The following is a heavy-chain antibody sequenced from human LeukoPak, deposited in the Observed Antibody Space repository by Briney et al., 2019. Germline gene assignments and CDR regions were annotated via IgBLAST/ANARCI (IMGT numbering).Heavy chain of an antibody. CDR3: VNGGYSGYDLDS. Sequence: GRSLRLSCSASGFSFGSNAMHWVRQDPGKVLENFSGISSNGGTTYYADSVKGRFIISRDNSKNTQYLQMSSLRVEDTAVYYCVNGGYSGYDLDSWGQGTLVTVSS. D-gene: IGHD5-12*01. V-gene: IGHV3-64D*09. CDR2: ISSNGGTT. CDR1: GFSFGSNA. J-gene: IGHJ4*02.